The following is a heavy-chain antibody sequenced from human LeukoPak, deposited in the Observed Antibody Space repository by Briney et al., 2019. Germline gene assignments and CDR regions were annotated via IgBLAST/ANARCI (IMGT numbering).Heavy chain of an antibody. CDR2: IYYSGST. CDR3: ARVTLVYDYYYYGMDV. CDR1: GGSISSSSYY. Sequence: NPSETLSLTCTVSGGSISSSSYYWGWIRQPPGKGLEWIGSIYYSGSTYYNPSLKSRVTISVDTSKNQFSLKLSSVTAADTAVYYCARVTLVYDYYYYGMDVWGQGTTVTVSS. V-gene: IGHV4-39*07. J-gene: IGHJ6*02. D-gene: IGHD1-14*01.